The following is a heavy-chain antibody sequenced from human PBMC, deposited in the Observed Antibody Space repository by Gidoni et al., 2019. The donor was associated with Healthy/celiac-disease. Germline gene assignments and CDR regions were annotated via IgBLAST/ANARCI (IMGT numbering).Heavy chain of an antibody. J-gene: IGHJ3*02. CDR3: ARLTGGRDAFDI. V-gene: IGHV4-39*01. D-gene: IGHD3-10*01. Sequence: QLQLQESAPGLVKPSETLSLTCTVSGGTISSSSYYWGWFRQPPGKGLEWIGSIYYSGSTYYNPSLKSRVTISVDTSKNQFSLKLSSVTAADTAVYYCARLTGGRDAFDIWGQGTMVTVSS. CDR2: IYYSGST. CDR1: GGTISSSSYY.